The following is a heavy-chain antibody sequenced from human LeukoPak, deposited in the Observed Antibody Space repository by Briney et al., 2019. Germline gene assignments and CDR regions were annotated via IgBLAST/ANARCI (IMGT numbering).Heavy chain of an antibody. D-gene: IGHD3-22*01. CDR3: ARGDYDSSGYYPENWFDP. V-gene: IGHV1-2*02. Sequence: ASAKVSCKSSGYTFTGYYMHWVRQAPGQGLEWMGWINPNSGGTNYAQKFQGRVTMTRDTSISTAYMELSRLRSDDTAVYYCARGDYDSSGYYPENWFDPWGQGTLVTVSS. CDR1: GYTFTGYY. J-gene: IGHJ5*02. CDR2: INPNSGGT.